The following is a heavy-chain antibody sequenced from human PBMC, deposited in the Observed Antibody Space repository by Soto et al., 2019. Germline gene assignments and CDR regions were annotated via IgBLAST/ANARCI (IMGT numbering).Heavy chain of an antibody. V-gene: IGHV1-69*12. Sequence: QVQLVQSGAEVKKPESSVKVSCKAPGGIFSTYAISWVRQAPGQGLEWMGGIIPMFGTANYAQRFQDRVTITADESTNTVYMELSSLRAEDTAVYFCASGIQLWLRQINNGYSGWGQGTLVTVSS. J-gene: IGHJ4*02. D-gene: IGHD5-18*01. CDR2: IIPMFGTA. CDR1: GGIFSTYA. CDR3: ASGIQLWLRQINNGYSG.